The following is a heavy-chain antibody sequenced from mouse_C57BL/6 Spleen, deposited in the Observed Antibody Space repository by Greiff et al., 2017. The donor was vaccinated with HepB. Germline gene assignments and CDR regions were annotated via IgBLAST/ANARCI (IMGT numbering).Heavy chain of an antibody. CDR3: ARGTTGYYAMDD. V-gene: IGHV1-61*01. D-gene: IGHD4-1*02. J-gene: IGHJ4*01. CDR2: IYPSDSET. Sequence: VQLQQPGAELVRPGSSVKLSCKASGYTFTSYWMDWVKQRPGQGLEWIGNIYPSDSETHYNQKFKDKATLTVDKSSSTAYMQLSSLTSEDSAVYYCARGTTGYYAMDDWGQGTSVTVSS. CDR1: GYTFTSYW.